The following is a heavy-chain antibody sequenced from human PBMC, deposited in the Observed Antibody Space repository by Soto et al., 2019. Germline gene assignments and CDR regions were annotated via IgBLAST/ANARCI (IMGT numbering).Heavy chain of an antibody. CDR1: GFTFSSYA. D-gene: IGHD1-1*01. Sequence: EVQLLESGGGLVPPGGSLRLSCAASGFTFSSYAMSWVRQAPGEGLEWLAGITFRGDNTYYADSVKGRFTLSRDNSTNRLDLQMNSLKVEDTALYYCAKLGTMGVFDNWGQGTLLTVSS. CDR2: ITFRGDNT. CDR3: AKLGTMGVFDN. J-gene: IGHJ4*02. V-gene: IGHV3-23*01.